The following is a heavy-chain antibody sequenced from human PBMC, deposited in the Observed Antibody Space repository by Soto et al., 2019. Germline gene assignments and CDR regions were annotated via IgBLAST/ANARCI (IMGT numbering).Heavy chain of an antibody. CDR3: ARDLGDSSGYFDY. J-gene: IGHJ4*02. CDR1: GGTFSSYA. D-gene: IGHD3-22*01. Sequence: ASVKVSCKASGGTFSSYAISWVRQAPGQGLEWMGIINPSGGSTSYAQKFQGRVTMTRDTSTSTVYMELSSLRSEDTAVYYCARDLGDSSGYFDYWGQGTLVTVSS. CDR2: INPSGGST. V-gene: IGHV1-46*01.